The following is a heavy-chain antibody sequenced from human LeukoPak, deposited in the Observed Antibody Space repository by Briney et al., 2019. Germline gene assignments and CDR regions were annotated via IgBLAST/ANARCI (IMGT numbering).Heavy chain of an antibody. Sequence: SETLSLTCAVYGGSFSGYYWSWIRQPPGKGLEWIGNIYSSGSTYYNASLQSRVTISIDTSKNQFSLRLNSVTAADTAMYYCAKSGGYGLIDYWGQGTRVTVSS. V-gene: IGHV4-34*01. J-gene: IGHJ4*02. D-gene: IGHD1-26*01. CDR2: IYSSGST. CDR3: AKSGGYGLIDY. CDR1: GGSFSGYY.